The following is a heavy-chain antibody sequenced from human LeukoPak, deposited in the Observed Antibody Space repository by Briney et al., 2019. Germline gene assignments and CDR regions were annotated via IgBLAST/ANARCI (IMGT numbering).Heavy chain of an antibody. J-gene: IGHJ4*02. D-gene: IGHD3-22*01. CDR1: GFTFSDYY. Sequence: GGSLRLSCAASGFTFSDYYMGWIRQAPGRGLEWVSSISRSGDTIRYADSVKGRFTISRDNPKNSLYLQMNSLRPEDTAVYYCAKGSRGGYYYFDYWGQGTLVTVSS. V-gene: IGHV3-11*04. CDR2: ISRSGDTI. CDR3: AKGSRGGYYYFDY.